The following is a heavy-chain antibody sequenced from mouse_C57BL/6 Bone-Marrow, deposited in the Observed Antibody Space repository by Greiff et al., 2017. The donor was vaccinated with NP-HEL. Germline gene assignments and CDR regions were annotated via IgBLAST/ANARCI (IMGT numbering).Heavy chain of an antibody. Sequence: EVQLMESGGDLVKPGGSLKLSCAASGFTFSSYTMSWVRQTPEKRLEWVATISGGGGNTYYPDSVKGRFTISRDNAKNTLYLQMSSLRSEDTALYYCARRYLSWGQGTLVTVSA. D-gene: IGHD2-3*01. CDR1: GFTFSSYT. V-gene: IGHV5-9*01. CDR3: ARRYLS. CDR2: ISGGGGNT. J-gene: IGHJ3*01.